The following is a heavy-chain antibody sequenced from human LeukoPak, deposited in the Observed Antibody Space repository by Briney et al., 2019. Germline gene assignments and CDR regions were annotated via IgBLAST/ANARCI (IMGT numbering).Heavy chain of an antibody. CDR1: GFTFSSYA. Sequence: GGSLRLSCAASGFTFSSYAIHWVRQTPGKGLEWVAVISYDGSNKYYADSVKGRFTISRDNSKNTLYLQMNSLRAEDTAVYYSARVGRGGAVVANFDYWGQGTLVTVSS. V-gene: IGHV3-30-3*01. CDR3: ARVGRGGAVVANFDY. J-gene: IGHJ4*02. CDR2: ISYDGSNK. D-gene: IGHD6-19*01.